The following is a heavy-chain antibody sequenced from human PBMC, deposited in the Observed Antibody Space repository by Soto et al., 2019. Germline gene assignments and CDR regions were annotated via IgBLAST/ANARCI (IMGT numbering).Heavy chain of an antibody. Sequence: LRLSCAASGFTFSSYEMHWVRQAPGKGLEWVSYISSSSTTIHYADSVKGRFTISRDNAKNSLYLEMNSLRAEDTAVYYCARSGYSSGFDYYYYGMDVWGQGTTVTVSS. D-gene: IGHD5-18*01. J-gene: IGHJ6*02. V-gene: IGHV3-48*03. CDR2: ISSSSTTI. CDR1: GFTFSSYE. CDR3: ARSGYSSGFDYYYYGMDV.